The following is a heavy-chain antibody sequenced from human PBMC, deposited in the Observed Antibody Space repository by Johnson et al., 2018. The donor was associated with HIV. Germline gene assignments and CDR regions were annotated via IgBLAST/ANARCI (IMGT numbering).Heavy chain of an antibody. CDR3: ARAQTYYDFWSGYDAFDI. CDR1: GFTFSSYA. Sequence: QVQLVESGGGVVQPGRSLRLSCAASGFTFSSYAMHWVRQAPGKGLEWVAVISYDGRNKYYADSVRGRFTISRDNSKNTLFLQMNSLRVEDTAVYYCARAQTYYDFWSGYDAFDIWGQGTMVTVSS. D-gene: IGHD3-3*01. CDR2: ISYDGRNK. V-gene: IGHV3-30*04. J-gene: IGHJ3*02.